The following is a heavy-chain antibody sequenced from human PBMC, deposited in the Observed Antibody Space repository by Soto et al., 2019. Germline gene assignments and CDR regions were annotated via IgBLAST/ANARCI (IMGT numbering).Heavy chain of an antibody. CDR1: GYTFTSYD. CDR2: MNPNSGNT. D-gene: IGHD2-2*01. J-gene: IGHJ6*02. V-gene: IGHV1-8*01. Sequence: ASVKVSCKASGYTFTSYDINWVRQATGQGLEWMGWMNPNSGNTGYAQKFQGRVTMTRNTSISTAYMELSSLRSEDTAVYFCACSSVCSSTSCYYYYYGIDVWGQGTMVTVSS. CDR3: ACSSVCSSTSCYYYYYGIDV.